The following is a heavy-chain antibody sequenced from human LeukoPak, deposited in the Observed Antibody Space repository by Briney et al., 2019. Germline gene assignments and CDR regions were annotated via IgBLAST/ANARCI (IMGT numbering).Heavy chain of an antibody. CDR2: IYHSGST. CDR3: ATLRYSGSYYAFDI. CDR1: GYSISSGYY. D-gene: IGHD1-26*01. V-gene: IGHV4-38-2*02. Sequence: SETLSLTCTVSGYSISSGYYWGWIRQPPGKGLEWIGSIYHSGSTYYNPSLKSRVTISVDKSKNQFSLKLSSVTAADTAVYYCATLRYSGSYYAFDIWGQGTMVTVSS. J-gene: IGHJ3*02.